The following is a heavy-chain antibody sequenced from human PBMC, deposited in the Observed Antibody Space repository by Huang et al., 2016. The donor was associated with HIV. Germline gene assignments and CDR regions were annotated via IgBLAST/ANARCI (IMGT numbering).Heavy chain of an antibody. Sequence: QVQLEQSGPAVRKPGSSVKVSCQASGGSFSDQIISWVRQAPGLRFEWMGGIIHLCRSPAYAQEFKGRVTMTADESTATIYRELNSLTSEDTAVYYCAMSLRYQYDSRSYWGRYFDYWGQGTLVTVSS. CDR2: IIHLCRSP. D-gene: IGHD3-16*01. CDR1: GGSFSDQI. J-gene: IGHJ4*02. CDR3: AMSLRYQYDSRSYWGRYFDY. V-gene: IGHV1-69*01.